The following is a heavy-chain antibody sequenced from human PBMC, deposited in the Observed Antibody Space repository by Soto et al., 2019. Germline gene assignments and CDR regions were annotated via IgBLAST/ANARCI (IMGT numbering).Heavy chain of an antibody. CDR3: ARDRVRGSGGYFEY. J-gene: IGHJ4*02. D-gene: IGHD3-10*01. CDR2: ISDDGSNK. CDR1: GFTFSYYA. Sequence: QVQLVESGGGVVQPGRSLRLSCVASGFTFSYYAMHWVRQAPGKGLEWVAVISDDGSNKYYADSVKGRFTISRDNSKNTLYLQVNSLRAEDTAVYYCARDRVRGSGGYFEYWGQGTLVTVSS. V-gene: IGHV3-30-3*01.